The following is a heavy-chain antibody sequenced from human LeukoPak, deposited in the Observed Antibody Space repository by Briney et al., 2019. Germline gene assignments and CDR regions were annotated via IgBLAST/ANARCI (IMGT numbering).Heavy chain of an antibody. CDR1: GYTFTNNF. D-gene: IGHD5-12*01. J-gene: IGHJ4*02. V-gene: IGHV1-18*04. Sequence: ASVKVSCKASGYTFTNNFMHWVRQAPGQGPEWIGWISGYNGNTHFAQTFQGRVTMTTDTFMTTAYLELRSLRPDDTAVYYCARIPYGYSGYEYYFDYWGQGTLVTASS. CDR2: ISGYNGNT. CDR3: ARIPYGYSGYEYYFDY.